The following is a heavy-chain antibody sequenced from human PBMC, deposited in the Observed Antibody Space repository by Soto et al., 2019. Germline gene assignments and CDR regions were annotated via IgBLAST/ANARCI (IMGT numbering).Heavy chain of an antibody. J-gene: IGHJ6*02. CDR2: INAALGET. D-gene: IGHD3-10*01. CDR3: ARLDGGYFYNYVMYV. Sequence: QVQLVQSGAEVKKPGASVKVSCKASGYSFTAYGIHWVRQAPGQRLEWMGLINAALGETKFSQKFQGRVTISRDTSARTAYMDLSGLRSEDTAVYYCARLDGGYFYNYVMYVCGQGTTVTVSS. CDR1: GYSFTAYG. V-gene: IGHV1-3*01.